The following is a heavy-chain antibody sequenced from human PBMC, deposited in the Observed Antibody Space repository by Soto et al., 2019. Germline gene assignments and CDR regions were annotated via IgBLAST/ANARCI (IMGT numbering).Heavy chain of an antibody. CDR2: ISYDGSNK. CDR3: ARDYYDSSGYRSYWYFDL. J-gene: IGHJ2*01. D-gene: IGHD3-22*01. Sequence: GGSLRLSCAASGFTFSSYGMHWVRQAPGKGLEWVAVISYDGSNKYYADSVKGRFTISRDNSKNTLYLQMSSLRAEDTAVYYCARDYYDSSGYRSYWYFDLWGRGTLVTVSS. CDR1: GFTFSSYG. V-gene: IGHV3-30*03.